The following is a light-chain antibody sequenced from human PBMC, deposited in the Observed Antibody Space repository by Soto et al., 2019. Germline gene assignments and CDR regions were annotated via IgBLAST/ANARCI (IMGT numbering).Light chain of an antibody. CDR3: QQYGSSGT. Sequence: EILLTQSASTLSVSPGERATLSCGASQYVSTNVAWYQQKPGQCPRLLIYAASSRATGTPARFSGSGSATEFTLTISNLKSEDFAVYYCQQYGSSGTFGQGTKVDIK. CDR2: AAS. V-gene: IGKV3-15*01. CDR1: QYVSTN. J-gene: IGKJ1*01.